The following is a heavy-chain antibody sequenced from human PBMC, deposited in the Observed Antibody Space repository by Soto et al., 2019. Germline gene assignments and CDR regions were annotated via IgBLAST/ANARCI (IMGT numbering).Heavy chain of an antibody. CDR3: AGGGVRGVVTRTRDYYGMDV. J-gene: IGHJ6*02. CDR1: GYNFTNYW. Sequence: GESLKISCKGSGYNFTNYWIGWVRQMPVKGLKSTGIIYPGDSDTRYSPSFQGQVTISADKSISTAYLQWSSLKASDTAMYYCAGGGVRGVVTRTRDYYGMDVWGQGTTVTVSS. V-gene: IGHV5-51*01. D-gene: IGHD3-10*01. CDR2: IYPGDSDT.